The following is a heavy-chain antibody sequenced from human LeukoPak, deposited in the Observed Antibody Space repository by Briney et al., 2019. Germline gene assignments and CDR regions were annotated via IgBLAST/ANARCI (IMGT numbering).Heavy chain of an antibody. CDR2: ISSTSTYI. Sequence: GGSLRLSCAGSGFTFSNYNMNWVRQAPGMGLEWVSSISSTSTYIYYADSVKGRFTISRDNAKNSLYLQMNSLRADDTAVYYCARVFSDYVRYFDWGQGTLVTVSS. D-gene: IGHD3-9*01. J-gene: IGHJ4*02. CDR1: GFTFSNYN. CDR3: ARVFSDYVRYFD. V-gene: IGHV3-21*01.